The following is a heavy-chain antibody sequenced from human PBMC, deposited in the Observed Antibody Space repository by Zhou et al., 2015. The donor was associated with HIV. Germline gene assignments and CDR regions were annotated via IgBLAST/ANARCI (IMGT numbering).Heavy chain of an antibody. V-gene: IGHV3-49*03. J-gene: IGHJ6*03. CDR3: AKDPRSSVHFYYYYMDV. CDR2: IRSKPYGGTT. CDR1: GFIFSDYA. Sequence: EVQLVESGGGLVQPGRSLRLSCTASGFIFSDYAMIWFRQAPGKGLEWVGFIRSKPYGGTTEYAASVKRRFTISRDDSKSIASLQMNSLKTEDTAVYYCAKDPRSSVHFYYYYMDVWGKGITVTVSS.